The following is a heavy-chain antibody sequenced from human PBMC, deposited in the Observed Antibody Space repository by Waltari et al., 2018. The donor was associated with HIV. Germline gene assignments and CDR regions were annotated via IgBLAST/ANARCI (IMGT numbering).Heavy chain of an antibody. J-gene: IGHJ4*02. Sequence: GASVTVSCKASGYTFTNYGITWVRQAPGQGLEWMGWISAYNGDTKYAQKVRGRVTMTRDTSTSTAYLEMGSLRFDDTAVYYCARDHYYGSSGYYSDYWGQGTLVTVSS. V-gene: IGHV1-18*01. CDR2: ISAYNGDT. CDR1: GYTFTNYG. CDR3: ARDHYYGSSGYYSDY. D-gene: IGHD3-22*01.